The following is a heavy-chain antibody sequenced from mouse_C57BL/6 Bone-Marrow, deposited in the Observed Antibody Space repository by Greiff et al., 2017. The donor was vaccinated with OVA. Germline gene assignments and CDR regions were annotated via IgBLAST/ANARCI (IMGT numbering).Heavy chain of an antibody. D-gene: IGHD2-1*01. Sequence: LVESGAELVRPGASVTLSCKASGYTFTDYEMHWVKQTPVHGLEWIGAIDPETGGTAYNQKFKGKAILTADKSSSTAYMELRSLTSEDSAVYYCTGGYGNYYAMDYWGQGTSVTVSA. CDR3: TGGYGNYYAMDY. V-gene: IGHV1-15*01. CDR1: GYTFTDYE. CDR2: IDPETGGT. J-gene: IGHJ4*01.